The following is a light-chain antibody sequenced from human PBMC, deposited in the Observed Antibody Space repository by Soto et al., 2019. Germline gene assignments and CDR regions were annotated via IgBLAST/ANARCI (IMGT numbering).Light chain of an antibody. CDR1: SSNIGKNY. CDR3: GTWDTSLTVVL. CDR2: ETN. Sequence: QSVLTQPPSVSAASGQKVTISCSGSSSNIGKNYVSWYQQLPGTAPKLLIYETNKRPSGIPDRFSGSKSGTSATLGISGXXXXXXXXYXCGTWDTSLTVVLFGGGTKLTVL. V-gene: IGLV1-51*02. J-gene: IGLJ2*01.